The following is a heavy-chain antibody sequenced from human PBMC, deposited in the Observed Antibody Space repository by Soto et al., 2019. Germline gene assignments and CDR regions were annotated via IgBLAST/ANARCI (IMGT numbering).Heavy chain of an antibody. CDR2: IYYSGST. V-gene: IGHV4-59*08. CDR3: ARYSAASVTYYFAY. Sequence: TSETLSLTCTVSGGSISSYYWSWIRQPPGKGLEWIGYIYYSGSTYYNPSLKSRVTISVDMSKNQFSLKLSSVTAADTGVYYCARYSAASVTYYFAYWGPGTLVTVSS. J-gene: IGHJ4*01. D-gene: IGHD6-13*01. CDR1: GGSISSYY.